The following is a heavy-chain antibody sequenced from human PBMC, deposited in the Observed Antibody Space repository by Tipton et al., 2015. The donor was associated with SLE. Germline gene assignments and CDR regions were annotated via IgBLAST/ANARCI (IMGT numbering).Heavy chain of an antibody. V-gene: IGHV4-39*01. CDR3: AIPGYSGCLDAFDI. CDR1: GGSISSSSYY. J-gene: IGHJ3*02. CDR2: VNYSGNT. Sequence: GLVKPSETLSLTCNVSGGSISSSSYYWSWVRQPPGKGLEWIGCVNYSGNTYYNPYLKRRVTISIDTSKSQFSLRLDSVTAADTAIYYCAIPGYSGCLDAFDICGQGTMVTVSS. D-gene: IGHD5-12*01.